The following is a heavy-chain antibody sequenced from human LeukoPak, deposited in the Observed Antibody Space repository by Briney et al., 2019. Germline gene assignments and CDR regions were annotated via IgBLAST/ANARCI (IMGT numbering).Heavy chain of an antibody. D-gene: IGHD3-9*01. CDR2: ISAYNGNT. CDR3: ATGAIRYSDWKDAFDI. J-gene: IGHJ3*02. Sequence: ASVKVSCKASGYTFTSYGISWMRQAPGQGLEWMGWISAYNGNTNYAQKLQGRVTMTTDTSTSTAYMELRSLRSDDTAVYYCATGAIRYSDWKDAFDIWGQGTMVTVSS. CDR1: GYTFTSYG. V-gene: IGHV1-18*04.